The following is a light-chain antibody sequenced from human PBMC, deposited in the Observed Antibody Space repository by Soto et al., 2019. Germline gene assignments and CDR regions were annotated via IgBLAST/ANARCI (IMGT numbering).Light chain of an antibody. J-gene: IGKJ2*01. CDR3: QQYVTSPYI. Sequence: EIVLTQSPGTLSLSPGERATLSCRASQSVSSSYLAWYQQKPGQAPRLRIHGVSTRATGIPDRFSGSGSGTDFTLSISRLEPEDFAVYYCQQYVTSPYIFGQGTKLEIK. CDR1: QSVSSSY. V-gene: IGKV3-20*01. CDR2: GVS.